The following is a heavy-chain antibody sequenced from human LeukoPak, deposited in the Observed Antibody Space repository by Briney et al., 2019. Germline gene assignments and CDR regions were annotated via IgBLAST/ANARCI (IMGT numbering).Heavy chain of an antibody. V-gene: IGHV3-53*01. J-gene: IGHJ5*02. D-gene: IGHD6-13*01. CDR3: ARDAPQVPAAGVLAS. CDR1: GFTVSDNY. CDR2: MYSRGDT. Sequence: TGGSLRLSCAASGFTVSDNYMSWVRQAPGKGLAWVSVMYSRGDTYYANSVKGRFTFSRDISKNTLYLQMNGLRTEDTAMYYCARDAPQVPAAGVLASWGQGTLVIVSS.